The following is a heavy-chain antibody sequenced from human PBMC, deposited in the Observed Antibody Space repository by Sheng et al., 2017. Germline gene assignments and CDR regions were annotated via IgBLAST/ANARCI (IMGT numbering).Heavy chain of an antibody. D-gene: IGHD3-9*01. CDR2: ISSTGTTI. V-gene: IGHV3-48*03. J-gene: IGHJ4*02. CDR3: AREKGYEDILTGYYTASNC. CDR1: GFTFSDYE. Sequence: EVQLVESGGGLVQPGGSLRLSCAASGFTFSDYEMNWVRQAPGKGLEWVSYISSTGTTIYYADSVKGRFTISRDNAKKSLYLQMNSLRAEDTAIYYCAREKGYEDILTGYYTASNCWGQGTLV.